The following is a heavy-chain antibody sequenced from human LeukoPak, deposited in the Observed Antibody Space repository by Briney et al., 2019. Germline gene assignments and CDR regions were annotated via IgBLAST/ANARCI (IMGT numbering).Heavy chain of an antibody. Sequence: GGSLRLSCAASGFTFSSYEMNWVRQAPGKGLEWVANIKQDGSDKYYVDSVKGRFTISRDNAKSSLYLQMNSLRAEDTAVYYCARVLTSVTNWFDTWGQGTLVTVSS. J-gene: IGHJ5*02. CDR2: IKQDGSDK. V-gene: IGHV3-7*05. CDR1: GFTFSSYE. CDR3: ARVLTSVTNWFDT. D-gene: IGHD4-11*01.